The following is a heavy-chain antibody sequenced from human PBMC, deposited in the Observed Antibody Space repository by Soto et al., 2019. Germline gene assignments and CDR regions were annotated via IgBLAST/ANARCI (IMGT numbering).Heavy chain of an antibody. CDR3: ARDHKLRFLEWLFDY. V-gene: IGHV1-2*02. CDR2: INPNSGGT. CDR1: GYTFTGYY. D-gene: IGHD3-3*01. J-gene: IGHJ4*02. Sequence: ASVEVSCKXSGYTFTGYYMHWVRQAPGQGLEWMGWINPNSGGTNYAQKFQGRVTMTRDTSISTAYMELSRLRSDDTAVYYCARDHKLRFLEWLFDYWGQGTLVTVSS.